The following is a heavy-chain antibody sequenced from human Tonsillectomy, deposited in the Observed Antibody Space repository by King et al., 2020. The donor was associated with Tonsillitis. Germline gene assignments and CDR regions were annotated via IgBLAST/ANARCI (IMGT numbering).Heavy chain of an antibody. CDR3: AKDLMTTVTSLNSAAIDH. D-gene: IGHD4-11*01. J-gene: IGHJ4*02. Sequence: VQLVESGGGSVQPGGSLRLSCVASGFTFSNYAMNWVRQAPGKGLEWVSGVSGSGGSTYYADSVKGRFTVSGENSKNTLFLQMNSPRAEDTAVYYCAKDLMTTVTSLNSAAIDHWGQGTLVTVSS. CDR2: VSGSGGST. V-gene: IGHV3-23*04. CDR1: GFTFSNYA.